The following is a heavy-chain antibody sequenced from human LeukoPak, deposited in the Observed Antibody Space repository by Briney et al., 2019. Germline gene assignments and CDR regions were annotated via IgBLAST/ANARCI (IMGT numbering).Heavy chain of an antibody. J-gene: IGHJ6*02. CDR2: FDPEDGET. CDR3: ARDTFGGSYSDYYYYGMDV. V-gene: IGHV1-24*01. CDR1: GYTLTELS. Sequence: ASVKVSCKVSGYTLTELSMHWVRQAPGKGLEWMGGFDPEDGETIYAQKFQGRVTMTEDTSTDTAYMELSSLRSDDTAVYYCARDTFGGSYSDYYYYGMDVWGQGTTATVSS. D-gene: IGHD1-26*01.